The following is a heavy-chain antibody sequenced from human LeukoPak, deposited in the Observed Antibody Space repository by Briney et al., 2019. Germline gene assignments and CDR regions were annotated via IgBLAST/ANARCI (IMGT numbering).Heavy chain of an antibody. Sequence: PSETLSLTCTVSGGSISSGDYYWSWIRQPPGKGLEWIGYIYYSGSTYYNPSLKSRVTISVDTSKNQFSLKLSSVTAADTAVYYCARQEARGVIITLDYWGQGTLVTVSS. J-gene: IGHJ4*02. D-gene: IGHD3-10*01. V-gene: IGHV4-39*01. CDR3: ARQEARGVIITLDY. CDR1: GGSISSGDYY. CDR2: IYYSGST.